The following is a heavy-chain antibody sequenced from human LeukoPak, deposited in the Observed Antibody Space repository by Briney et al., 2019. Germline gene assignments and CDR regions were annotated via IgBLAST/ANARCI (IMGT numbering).Heavy chain of an antibody. D-gene: IGHD3-16*02. J-gene: IGHJ4*02. CDR3: AATAITFGGVIAKGLYFDY. CDR1: GGSISSGGYY. Sequence: SETLSLTCTVSGGSISSGGYYWSWIRQPPGKGLEWIGYIYHSGSTYYNPSLKSRVTISVDTSKNQFSLKLSSVTAADTAVYYCAATAITFGGVIAKGLYFDYWGQGTLVTVSS. CDR2: IYHSGST. V-gene: IGHV4-30-2*01.